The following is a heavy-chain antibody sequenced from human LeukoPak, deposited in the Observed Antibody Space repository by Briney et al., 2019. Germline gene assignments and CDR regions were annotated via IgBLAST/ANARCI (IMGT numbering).Heavy chain of an antibody. J-gene: IGHJ5*02. CDR2: FDPEDGET. D-gene: IGHD3-3*01. CDR3: ATANDFRSGSNLRNWFDP. V-gene: IGHV1-24*01. Sequence: GASVKVSCQVSGYTLTELSMHWVRQAPGKGLEWMGGFDPEDGETIYARKFQGRVTMTEDTSTDTAYMELSSLRSEDTAVYYCATANDFRSGSNLRNWFDPWGQGTLVTVSS. CDR1: GYTLTELS.